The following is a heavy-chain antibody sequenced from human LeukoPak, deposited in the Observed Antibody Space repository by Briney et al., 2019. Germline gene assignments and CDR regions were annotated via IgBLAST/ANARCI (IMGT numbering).Heavy chain of an antibody. J-gene: IGHJ4*02. CDR2: ISVSGNT. D-gene: IGHD2-15*01. CDR3: AKAPVTTCSGAYCYPFDY. CDR1: GFTLSSYA. V-gene: IGHV3-23*01. Sequence: SGGSLRLSCAASGFTLSSYAMSWVRQGPGKGLEWVSAISVSGNTYHADSVKGRFTISRDSSKNTLYAQMNSLRAGDAAVYYCAKAPVTTCSGAYCYPFDYWSQGTLVTVSS.